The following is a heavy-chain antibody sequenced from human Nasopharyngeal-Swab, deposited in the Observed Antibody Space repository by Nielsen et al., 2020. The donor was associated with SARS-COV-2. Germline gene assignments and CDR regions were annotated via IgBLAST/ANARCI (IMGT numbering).Heavy chain of an antibody. Sequence: WVRQAPGQRPEWMGWINAATGKTKYSQKFQDRVTITRDTPANTAYVELSSLKSEDTAVYYCARGTPVAGTGHLWDYWGQGTLVTVSS. CDR2: INAATGKT. J-gene: IGHJ4*02. V-gene: IGHV1-3*01. CDR3: ARGTPVAGTGHLWDY. D-gene: IGHD6-19*01.